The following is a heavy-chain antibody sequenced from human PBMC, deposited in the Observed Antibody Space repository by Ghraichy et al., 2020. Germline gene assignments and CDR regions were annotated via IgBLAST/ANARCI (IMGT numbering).Heavy chain of an antibody. J-gene: IGHJ6*02. D-gene: IGHD2-21*01. CDR3: AKGVRNYYYSGMDV. CDR2: LSSSGGTT. CDR1: GFTFNSYA. Sequence: GGSLRLSCAASGFTFNSYAMSWVRQAPGKGLEWVSGLSSSGGTTYYADSVKGRFTISRDNSENTLHLQMDSLRADDTAVYFCAKGVRNYYYSGMDVWGQGTAVTVSS. V-gene: IGHV3-23*01.